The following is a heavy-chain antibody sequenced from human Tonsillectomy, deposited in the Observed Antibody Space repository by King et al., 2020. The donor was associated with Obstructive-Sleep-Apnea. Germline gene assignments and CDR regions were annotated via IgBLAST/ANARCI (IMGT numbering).Heavy chain of an antibody. Sequence: QVQLQESGPGLVKPSETLSLTCTVSGYSISSGNYWGWIRQPPGKGLEWIGSIYHRGSIYYTPSLKSRVTISVDTSKNQFSLKLSSVTAADTAIYYCATPGYSSSIEYWGQGILVTVSP. CDR3: ATPGYSSSIEY. CDR2: IYHRGSI. V-gene: IGHV4-38-2*02. D-gene: IGHD6-6*01. CDR1: GYSISSGNY. J-gene: IGHJ4*02.